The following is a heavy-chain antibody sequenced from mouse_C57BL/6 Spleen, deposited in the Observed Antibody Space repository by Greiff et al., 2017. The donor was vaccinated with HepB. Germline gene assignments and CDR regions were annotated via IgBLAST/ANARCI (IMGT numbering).Heavy chain of an antibody. CDR3: ARDDGSSYAMDY. CDR2: INPNNGDT. D-gene: IGHD1-1*01. CDR1: GYTFTDYN. V-gene: IGHV1-22*01. Sequence: EVKLQESGPELVKPGASVKMSCKASGYTFTDYNMHWVKQSHGKSLEWIGYINPNNGDTSYNQKFKGKATLTVNKSSSTAYMELRSLTSEDTAVYYCARDDGSSYAMDYWGQGTSVTVSS. J-gene: IGHJ4*01.